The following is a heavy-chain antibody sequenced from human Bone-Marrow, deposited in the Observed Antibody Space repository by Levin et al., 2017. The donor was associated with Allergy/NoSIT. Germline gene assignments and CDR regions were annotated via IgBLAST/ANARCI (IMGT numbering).Heavy chain of an antibody. D-gene: IGHD2-2*01. CDR2: IYSGGST. CDR3: ASSPNAGY. Sequence: SGGSLRLSCAASGFTVSNNYMRWVRQAPGKGLEWVSLIYSGGSTYYADSAKGRFSISRDNSRNTLYLHMNTLRAEDTAVYYCASSPNAGYWGQGTLVTVSS. CDR1: GFTVSNNY. V-gene: IGHV3-66*01. J-gene: IGHJ4*02.